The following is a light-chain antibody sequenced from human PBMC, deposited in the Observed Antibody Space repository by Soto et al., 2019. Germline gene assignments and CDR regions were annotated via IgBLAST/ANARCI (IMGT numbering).Light chain of an antibody. CDR3: QQRSNWPPIT. CDR1: QSVSSC. Sequence: EILLTQSPVTLSLSPGERATLSCRASQSVSSCLAWYQQKPGQAPRLLIYDASNRATGIPARFNGSGSGTDFTLTISSLEPEDFAVYYCQQRSNWPPITFGQGTRLEIK. J-gene: IGKJ5*01. V-gene: IGKV3-11*01. CDR2: DAS.